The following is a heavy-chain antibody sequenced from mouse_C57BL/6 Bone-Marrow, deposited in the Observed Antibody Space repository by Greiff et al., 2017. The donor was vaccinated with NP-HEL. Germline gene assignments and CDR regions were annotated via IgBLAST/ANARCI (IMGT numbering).Heavy chain of an antibody. CDR2: ISYSGST. D-gene: IGHD2-5*01. V-gene: IGHV3-8*01. Sequence: EVKVVESGPGLAKPSQTLSLTCSVTGYSITSDYWNWIRKFPGNKLEYMGYISYSGSTYYNPSPKSRISITRDTSKNQYYLQLNSVTTEDTATYYCAASNYGYYAMDYWGQGTSVTVSS. CDR3: AASNYGYYAMDY. J-gene: IGHJ4*01. CDR1: GYSITSDY.